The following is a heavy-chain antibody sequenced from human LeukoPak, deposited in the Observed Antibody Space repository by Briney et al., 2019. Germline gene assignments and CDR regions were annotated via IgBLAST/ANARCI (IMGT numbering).Heavy chain of an antibody. D-gene: IGHD3-22*01. J-gene: IGHJ4*02. CDR2: MNPNSGNT. CDR3: VRGVGYYYVHY. CDR1: GYTFTSYD. Sequence: GASVKVSCKASGYTFTSYDINWVRQATGQGLEWMGWMNPNSGNTGYAQKFQGRVTITRNTSISTAYMELSRLRSDDTAVYYCVRGVGYYYVHYWGQGTLVTVSS. V-gene: IGHV1-8*03.